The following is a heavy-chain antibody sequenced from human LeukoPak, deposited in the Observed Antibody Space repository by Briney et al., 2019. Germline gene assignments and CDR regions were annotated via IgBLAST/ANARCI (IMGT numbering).Heavy chain of an antibody. CDR3: ARTAYSDHSRGL. J-gene: IGHJ4*02. V-gene: IGHV3-74*01. D-gene: IGHD5-12*01. CDR1: GFTFSNYW. CDR2: ISGDGSGT. Sequence: GGSLRLSCAASGFTFSNYWMHWVRQAPGKGLVWVSRISGDGSGTSYADSVKGRFTISRDNAKNTLYLQMNSLRAEDTAVYYCARTAYSDHSRGLWGQGTLVSVSS.